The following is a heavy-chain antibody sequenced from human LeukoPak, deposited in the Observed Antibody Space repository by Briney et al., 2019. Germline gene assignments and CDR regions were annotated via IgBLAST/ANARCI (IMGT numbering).Heavy chain of an antibody. V-gene: IGHV1-18*01. J-gene: IGHJ6*03. Sequence: ASVKVSCKASGYTFTSYGISWVRQAPGQGLEWMGWISAYNGNTNYAQKFQGRVTMTRDTSISTAYMELSRLRSGDTAVYYCARALKGLYYYYYMDVWGKGTTVTISS. CDR1: GYTFTSYG. CDR3: ARALKGLYYYYYMDV. CDR2: ISAYNGNT.